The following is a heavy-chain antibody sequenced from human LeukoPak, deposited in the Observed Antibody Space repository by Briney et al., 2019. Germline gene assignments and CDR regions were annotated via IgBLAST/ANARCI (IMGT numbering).Heavy chain of an antibody. CDR3: AKSWRSYDSSTSYYAFDL. J-gene: IGHJ3*01. D-gene: IGHD3-22*01. CDR1: GFTFSTYA. CDR2: IRDRT. V-gene: IGHV3-23*01. Sequence: GRSLRLSCAASGFTFSTYATTWVRQAPGKGLEWVSSIRDRTYYADSAKGRFTISRDDSRNTLYLQMNSLGAEDTAVYYCAKSWRSYDSSTSYYAFDLWGQGTTVTVSS.